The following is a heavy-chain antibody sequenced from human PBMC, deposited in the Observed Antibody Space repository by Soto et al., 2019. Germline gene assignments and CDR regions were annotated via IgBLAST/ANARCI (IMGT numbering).Heavy chain of an antibody. CDR2: IYSSGSI. Sequence: SETLSLTCAVYVVSFSGYYWSWIRQPPGKGLEWIGYIYSSGSINYNPSLKSRVTISVDTSKNQFSLKLNSVTPADTAVYYCARVKPPRYQIDYWSQGALVTVS. D-gene: IGHD2-2*01. V-gene: IGHV4-59*01. CDR1: VVSFSGYY. CDR3: ARVKPPRYQIDY. J-gene: IGHJ4*02.